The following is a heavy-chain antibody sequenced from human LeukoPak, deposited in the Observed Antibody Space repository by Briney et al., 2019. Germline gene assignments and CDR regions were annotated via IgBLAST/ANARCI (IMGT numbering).Heavy chain of an antibody. D-gene: IGHD3-9*01. CDR2: IYYGGST. V-gene: IGHV4-39*07. CDR3: ARIEKEQLRSTRLGYFDWQSSGNYYYYYIDV. J-gene: IGHJ6*03. Sequence: SETLSLTCTVSGGSISSSSYYWDWIRQPPGKGLEWIGNIYYGGSTYYNPSLKSRVTISIDTSKNQFSLKLCSVTAADTAVYYCARIEKEQLRSTRLGYFDWQSSGNYYYYYIDVWGKGTTVTVSS. CDR1: GGSISSSSYY.